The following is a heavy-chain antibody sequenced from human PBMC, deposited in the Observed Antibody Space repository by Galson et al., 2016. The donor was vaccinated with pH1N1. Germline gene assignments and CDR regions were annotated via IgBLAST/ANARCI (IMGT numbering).Heavy chain of an antibody. Sequence: SVKVSCKATGYTFTKYYIHWVRQAPGQGLEWIGVLDPSADTTIYAQKFQGRVTMTRDTSTSTVNMDLNSLRSDDTATYYCACPYCDSFSRYRYLDHWGQGTPVTVSS. D-gene: IGHD2-21*01. CDR2: LDPSADTT. CDR1: GYTFTKYY. CDR3: ACPYCDSFSRYRYLDH. V-gene: IGHV1-46*01. J-gene: IGHJ4*02.